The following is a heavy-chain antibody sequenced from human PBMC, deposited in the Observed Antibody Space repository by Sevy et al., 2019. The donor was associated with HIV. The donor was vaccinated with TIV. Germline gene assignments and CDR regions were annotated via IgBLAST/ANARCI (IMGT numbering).Heavy chain of an antibody. Sequence: GGSLRLSCAASGFTFSSYSMNWVRQAPGKGLEWVSSISSSISYIYYADSVKGRFTISRDNAKNSLYLQMNSLRAEDTAVYYCARDHSIAARQDYYYYYGMDVWGQGTTVTVSS. J-gene: IGHJ6*02. CDR1: GFTFSSYS. CDR3: ARDHSIAARQDYYYYYGMDV. V-gene: IGHV3-21*01. CDR2: ISSSISYI. D-gene: IGHD6-6*01.